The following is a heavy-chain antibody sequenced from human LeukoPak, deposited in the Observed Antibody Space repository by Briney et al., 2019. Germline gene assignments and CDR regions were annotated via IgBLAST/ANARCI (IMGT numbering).Heavy chain of an antibody. CDR2: INPSGGST. CDR1: GYTFTSYY. J-gene: IGHJ4*02. V-gene: IGHV1-46*01. CDR3: AISYSSSSPYFDY. D-gene: IGHD6-6*01. Sequence: ASVKVSCKASGYTFTSYYMHWVRQAPGQGLEWMGIINPSGGSTSYAQKFQGRVTMTRDTSISTAYMELSRLRSDDTAVYYCAISYSSSSPYFDYWGQGTLVTVSS.